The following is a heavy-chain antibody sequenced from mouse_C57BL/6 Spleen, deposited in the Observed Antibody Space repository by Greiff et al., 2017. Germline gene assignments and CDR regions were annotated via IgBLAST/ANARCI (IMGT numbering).Heavy chain of an antibody. CDR1: GFTFSDAW. CDR2: IRNKANNHAT. Sequence: EVKLVESGGGLVQPGGSMKLSCAASGFTFSDAWMDWVRQSPEKGLEWVAEIRNKANNHATYYAESVKGRFTISRDDSKRSVYLQMNSLRAEDTGIYYCTRRSTGTYYYAMDYWGQGTSVTVSS. J-gene: IGHJ4*01. D-gene: IGHD4-1*02. CDR3: TRRSTGTYYYAMDY. V-gene: IGHV6-6*01.